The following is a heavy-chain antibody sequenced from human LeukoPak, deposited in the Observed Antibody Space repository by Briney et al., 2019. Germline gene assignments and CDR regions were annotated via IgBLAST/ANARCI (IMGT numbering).Heavy chain of an antibody. V-gene: IGHV3-73*01. J-gene: IGHJ4*02. D-gene: IGHD4-11*01. Sequence: GGSLKLSCAASGFTFSGSAMHWVRQASGKGLEWVGRIRSKANSYATTYAASVKGRFTISRDDSKNTAYMQMNRLKTEDTAVYYCTRPIPYSNYNDCWGQGTQVTVSS. CDR1: GFTFSGSA. CDR2: IRSKANSYAT. CDR3: TRPIPYSNYNDC.